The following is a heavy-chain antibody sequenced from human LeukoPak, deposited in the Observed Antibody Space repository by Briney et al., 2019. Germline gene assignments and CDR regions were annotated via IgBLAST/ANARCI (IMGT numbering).Heavy chain of an antibody. D-gene: IGHD3-3*01. J-gene: IGHJ4*02. V-gene: IGHV4-4*07. CDR2: IYTSGST. CDR1: GGSISSYY. Sequence: PSETLSLTCTVSGGSISSYYWSWLRQPAGKGLEWIGRIYTSGSTNYNPSLKSRVTVSVDTSKNQFSLKLSSVTAADTAVYYCARERMTYDFWSGYRREGFDYWGQGTLVTVSS. CDR3: ARERMTYDFWSGYRREGFDY.